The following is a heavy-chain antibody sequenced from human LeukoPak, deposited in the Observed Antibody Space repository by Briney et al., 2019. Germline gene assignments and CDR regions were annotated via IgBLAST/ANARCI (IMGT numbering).Heavy chain of an antibody. Sequence: GGSLRLSCVASGFTFSSYAMTWVRQAPGKGLEGVSIISASGGNTYYGESVKGRFTISRDNSRNTLYLQMNSLRAEDRAVYYCAREGEYVWGSPFDNWGQGTLVTVSS. CDR1: GFTFSSYA. CDR3: AREGEYVWGSPFDN. CDR2: ISASGGNT. D-gene: IGHD3-16*01. V-gene: IGHV3-23*01. J-gene: IGHJ4*02.